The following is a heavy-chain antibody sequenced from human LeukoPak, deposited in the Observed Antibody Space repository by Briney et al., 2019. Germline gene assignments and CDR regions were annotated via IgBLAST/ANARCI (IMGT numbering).Heavy chain of an antibody. J-gene: IGHJ4*02. Sequence: TSETLSLTCSVSGGSIRSSGYYCNWIRQSPRKGLEWIGNVYYSGGSFYNPSLRSRVTISIDTSKSQFSLKLSSVTAADTAVYYCASVRGMGVMTPYLPHWRRGTLVTVSS. CDR1: GGSIRSSGYY. CDR3: ASVRGMGVMTPYLPH. D-gene: IGHD3-16*01. V-gene: IGHV4-39*01. CDR2: VYYSGGS.